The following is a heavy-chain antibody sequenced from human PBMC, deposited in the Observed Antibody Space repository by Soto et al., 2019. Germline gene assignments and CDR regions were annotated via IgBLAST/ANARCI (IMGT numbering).Heavy chain of an antibody. CDR2: FDPEDGET. CDR1: GYTLTELS. D-gene: IGHD1-26*01. CDR3: ATAGGATYLPGDVGDAFDI. Sequence: GASVKVSCKVSGYTLTELSMHWVRQAPGKGLEWMGGFDPEDGETIYAQKFQGRVTMTEDTSTDTAYMELSSLRSEDAAVYYCATAGGATYLPGDVGDAFDIWGQGTMVTVSS. J-gene: IGHJ3*02. V-gene: IGHV1-24*01.